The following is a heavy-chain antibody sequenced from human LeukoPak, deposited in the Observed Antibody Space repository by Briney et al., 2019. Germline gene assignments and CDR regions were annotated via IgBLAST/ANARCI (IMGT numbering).Heavy chain of an antibody. CDR1: GFVFNNYG. Sequence: PGGSLRLSCAASGFVFNNYGLTWVRQAPGKGLEGVSAISNDGGGTTYADFVKGRFTISRDNSKNTLFLQMNSLRAEDTALYYCAKGSSGYFLDLWGHGTLVTVSS. V-gene: IGHV3-23*01. CDR3: AKGSSGYFLDL. CDR2: ISNDGGGT. J-gene: IGHJ5*02. D-gene: IGHD3-22*01.